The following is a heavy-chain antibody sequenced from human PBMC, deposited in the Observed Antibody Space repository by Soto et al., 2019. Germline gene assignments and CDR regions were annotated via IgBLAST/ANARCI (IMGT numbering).Heavy chain of an antibody. V-gene: IGHV1-18*01. CDR2: ISAYNGNT. CDR3: ARDSRSSRIRAYYHYGMAV. D-gene: IGHD6-13*01. Sequence: ASVKVSCKASGYTFTSYGISWVRQAPGQGLEWMGWISAYNGNTNYAQKLQGRVTMTTDTSTSTAYMELRSLRSDDTAVYYCARDSRSSRIRAYYHYGMAVWGQGTTVTVSS. J-gene: IGHJ6*02. CDR1: GYTFTSYG.